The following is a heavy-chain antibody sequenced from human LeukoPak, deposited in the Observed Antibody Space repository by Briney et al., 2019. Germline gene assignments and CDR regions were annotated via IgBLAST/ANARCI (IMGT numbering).Heavy chain of an antibody. D-gene: IGHD3-16*02. Sequence: ASVKVSCKASGYSFTNYAMNWVRQAPGQGLEWMGWIHPSTGNPTYAQGFTGRFVFSLDTSVSTTYLQISSLKAEDTAIYFCARAFQSLGGLSLPDYWGQGTLVTVSS. CDR1: GYSFTNYA. CDR3: ARAFQSLGGLSLPDY. J-gene: IGHJ4*02. V-gene: IGHV7-4-1*02. CDR2: IHPSTGNP.